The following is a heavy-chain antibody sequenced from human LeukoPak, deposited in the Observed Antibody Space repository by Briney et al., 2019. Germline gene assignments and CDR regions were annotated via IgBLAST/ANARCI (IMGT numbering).Heavy chain of an antibody. V-gene: IGHV3-33*01. D-gene: IGHD3-22*01. CDR2: IWYDGSNK. Sequence: GGSLRLSCAASGFTLSSYGMHWVRQAPGKGLEWVAVIWYDGSNKYYADSVKGRFTISRDNSKNTLYLQMNSLRAEDTAVYYCARAPLLYYYDSSGYLDYWGQGTLVTVSS. J-gene: IGHJ4*02. CDR1: GFTLSSYG. CDR3: ARAPLLYYYDSSGYLDY.